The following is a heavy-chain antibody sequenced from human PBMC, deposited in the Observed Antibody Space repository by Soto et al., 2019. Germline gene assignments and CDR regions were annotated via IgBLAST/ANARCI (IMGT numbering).Heavy chain of an antibody. CDR2: VSIGGST. CDR3: AKRRGAGGHFDY. Sequence: GGSLRLSCAASGFTFSSYAMGWVRQGPGKGLEWVAVVSIGGSTHYADSVRGRFTISRDNSKNTLSLQMNSLTTEDTAVYFCAKRRGAGGHFDYWGQGALVTVSS. D-gene: IGHD2-15*01. V-gene: IGHV3-23*01. CDR1: GFTFSSYA. J-gene: IGHJ4*02.